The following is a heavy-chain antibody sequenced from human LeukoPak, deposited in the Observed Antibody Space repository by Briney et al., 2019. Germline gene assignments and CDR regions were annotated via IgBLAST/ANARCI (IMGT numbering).Heavy chain of an antibody. V-gene: IGHV4-59*08. D-gene: IGHD3-22*01. CDR2: IYYSGST. J-gene: IGHJ4*02. CDR1: GGSISSYY. Sequence: SETLSLTCTVSGGSISSYYWSWIRQPPGKGLEWIGYIYYSGSTNYNPSLKSRVTISVDTSKNQFSLKLSSVTAADTAVYYCARQGGILYDSSGYFTNWGQGTLVTVSS. CDR3: ARQGGILYDSSGYFTN.